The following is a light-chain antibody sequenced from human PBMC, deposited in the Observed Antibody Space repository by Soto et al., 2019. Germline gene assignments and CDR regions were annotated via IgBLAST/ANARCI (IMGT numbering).Light chain of an antibody. J-gene: IGKJ1*01. CDR3: QQTNSFPWT. V-gene: IGKV1-12*02. CDR2: AAS. Sequence: DIRMTQSPSSVSASVGDRVTITCRASQGVRTWLAWYQQKPGKAPKVVIYAASSLQSGVPSRFSGSGSGTDFTLTISSLQPEDFATYYCQQTNSFPWTFGQGTKVEIK. CDR1: QGVRTW.